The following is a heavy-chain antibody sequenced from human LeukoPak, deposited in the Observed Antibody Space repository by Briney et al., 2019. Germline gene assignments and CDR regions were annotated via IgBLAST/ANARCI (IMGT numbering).Heavy chain of an antibody. CDR2: IYSGGST. J-gene: IGHJ4*02. CDR3: AREIDPYCSGGSCYSGY. Sequence: PGRSLRLSCAASGFTVSSNYMSWVRQAPGKGLEWVSVIYSGGSTYYADSVKGRFTISRDNSKNTLYLQMNSLRAEDTAVYYCAREIDPYCSGGSCYSGYWGQGTLVTVSS. CDR1: GFTVSSNY. V-gene: IGHV3-66*01. D-gene: IGHD2-15*01.